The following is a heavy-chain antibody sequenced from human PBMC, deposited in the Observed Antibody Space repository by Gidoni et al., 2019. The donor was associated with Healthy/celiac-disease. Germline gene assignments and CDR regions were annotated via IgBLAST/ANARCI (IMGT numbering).Heavy chain of an antibody. CDR1: GRTFSSYA. V-gene: IGHV1-69*09. D-gene: IGHD2-2*01. CDR2: IIPILGIA. CDR3: ARGRESGVVPAAIPNDPFDY. J-gene: IGHJ4*02. Sequence: QVQLVQSGAEVKKPGSSVKVSCKASGRTFSSYAISWVRQAPGQGLDWMGRIIPILGIANYAQQFQGRVTITADKSTSTAYTELSSLRSEDTAVYYCARGRESGVVPAAIPNDPFDYWGQGTLVTVSS.